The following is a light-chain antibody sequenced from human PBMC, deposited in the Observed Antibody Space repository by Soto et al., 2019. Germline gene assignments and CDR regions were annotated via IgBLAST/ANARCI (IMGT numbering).Light chain of an antibody. CDR2: GNS. J-gene: IGLJ2*01. V-gene: IGLV1-40*01. CDR3: QSYDSSLSGSVV. CDR1: SSNIGAGYD. Sequence: QSVLTQPPSVSRAPGQRVTISCTGSSSNIGAGYDVHWYQQLPGTAPKLLIYGNSNRPSGVPDRFSGSKSGTSASLAITGLQAEDEADHYCQSYDSSLSGSVVFGGGTQLTLL.